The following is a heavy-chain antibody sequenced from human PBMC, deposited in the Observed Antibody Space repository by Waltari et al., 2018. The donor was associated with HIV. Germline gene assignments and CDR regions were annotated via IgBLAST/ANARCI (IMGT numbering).Heavy chain of an antibody. CDR3: ARVPYYYDTSAYPDY. V-gene: IGHV1-2*02. Sequence: QVQLVQSGAEVKKPGASVKVSCKASGYPFPGHYLHWVRQAPGQGLEWMGWINPNSGGTNYEQKFQVRVTMTRDTSITTAYMEVSRLRSDDTAVYYCARVPYYYDTSAYPDYWGQGTLVTVSS. J-gene: IGHJ4*02. CDR2: INPNSGGT. D-gene: IGHD3-22*01. CDR1: GYPFPGHY.